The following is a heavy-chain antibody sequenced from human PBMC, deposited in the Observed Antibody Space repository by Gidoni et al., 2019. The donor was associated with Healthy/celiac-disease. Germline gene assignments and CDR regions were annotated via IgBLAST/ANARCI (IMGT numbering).Heavy chain of an antibody. CDR3: AHHRDSSWPNWFDP. D-gene: IGHD6-13*01. J-gene: IGHJ5*02. CDR1: GFSLSTSGVG. Sequence: QITLKESGPTLVKPTQTLTLTCTFSGFSLSTSGVGGGWIRQPPGKALEWLALIYWDDDKRYSPSLKSRLTITKDTSKNQVVLTMTNMDPVDTATYYCAHHRDSSWPNWFDPWGQGTLVTVSS. V-gene: IGHV2-5*02. CDR2: IYWDDDK.